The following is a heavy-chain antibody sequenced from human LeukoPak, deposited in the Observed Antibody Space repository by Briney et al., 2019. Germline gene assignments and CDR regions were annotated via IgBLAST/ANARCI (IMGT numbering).Heavy chain of an antibody. CDR1: GGSISSGGYY. Sequence: PSETLSLTCTVSGGSISSGGYYWSWIRQHPGEGLEWIGYIYYSGSTYYNPSLKSRVTISVDASKNQFSLKLSSVTAADTAVYYCARVNCSSTSCYDWSWFDPWGQGTLVTVSS. D-gene: IGHD2-2*01. CDR2: IYYSGST. CDR3: ARVNCSSTSCYDWSWFDP. V-gene: IGHV4-31*03. J-gene: IGHJ5*02.